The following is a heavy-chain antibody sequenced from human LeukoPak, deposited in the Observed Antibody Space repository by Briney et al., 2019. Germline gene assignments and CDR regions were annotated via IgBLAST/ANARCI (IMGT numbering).Heavy chain of an antibody. V-gene: IGHV3-23*01. CDR2: ISGRGGST. CDR1: GFTFSSYA. D-gene: IGHD3-3*01. Sequence: PGGSLRLSCAASGFTFSSYAMSWVRQAPGKGLEWVSAISGRGGSTYYADSVKGRFTISRGNSKNTLYLQMNSLRAEDTAVYYCAKQKPTNYDFWSGYWFDYWGQGTLVTVSS. CDR3: AKQKPTNYDFWSGYWFDY. J-gene: IGHJ4*02.